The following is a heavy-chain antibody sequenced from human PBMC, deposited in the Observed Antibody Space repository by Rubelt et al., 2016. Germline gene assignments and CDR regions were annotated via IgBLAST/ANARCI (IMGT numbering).Heavy chain of an antibody. J-gene: IGHJ4*02. CDR2: MYSDGRT. Sequence: GGSLKLSCDSSKFTVSLEYMNWVRQAPGKGLEWVSIMYSDGRTFYADSVGGRFTISRDDAKNSLFLQMNGLRVEDTAIYYCARVGYCIGGCYPFDLWGQGTLVTVSS. CDR3: ARVGYCIGGCYPFDL. V-gene: IGHV3-66*01. CDR1: KFTVSLEY. D-gene: IGHD2-15*01.